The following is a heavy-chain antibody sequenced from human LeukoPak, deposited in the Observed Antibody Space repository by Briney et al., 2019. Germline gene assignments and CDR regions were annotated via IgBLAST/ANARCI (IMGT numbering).Heavy chain of an antibody. CDR3: ARAYSSSWYLYDY. D-gene: IGHD6-13*01. V-gene: IGHV4-39*07. J-gene: IGHJ4*02. CDR1: GGSISSDTSH. CDR2: IHYTGRT. Sequence: SETLSLTCTVSGGSISSDTSHWGWIRQPPGNGLEWIGSIHYTGRTYYNPSLKSRVTISVDTSKSQFSLKLSSVTAADTAVYYCARAYSSSWYLYDYWGQGTLVTVSS.